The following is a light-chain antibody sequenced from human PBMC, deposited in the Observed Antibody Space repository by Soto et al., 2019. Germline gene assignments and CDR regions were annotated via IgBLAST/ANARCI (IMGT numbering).Light chain of an antibody. J-gene: IGKJ1*01. V-gene: IGKV3-11*01. CDR3: QQRYNWPWT. CDR1: QSVSSY. CDR2: DAS. Sequence: EIVLTQSPATLSLSPGERATLSFRASQSVSSYLSWFRQKPDQAPRLLIYDASTRATGIPARFSGSGSGTDFTLTISSLGSEDFAVYYCQQRYNWPWTFGQGTKVDIK.